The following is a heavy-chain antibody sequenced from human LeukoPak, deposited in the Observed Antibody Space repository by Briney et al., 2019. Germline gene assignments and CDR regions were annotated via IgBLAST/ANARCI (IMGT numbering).Heavy chain of an antibody. J-gene: IGHJ3*02. CDR2: IYYSGST. Sequence: SQTLSLTCTVSGGSISSGDYYWSWIRQPPGKGLEWIGNIYYSGSTYYNPSLKSRVTISVDTSKNQFSLKLSSVTAADTAVYYCARIVGAGDAFDIWGQGTMVTVSS. CDR3: ARIVGAGDAFDI. D-gene: IGHD1-26*01. CDR1: GGSISSGDYY. V-gene: IGHV4-30-4*08.